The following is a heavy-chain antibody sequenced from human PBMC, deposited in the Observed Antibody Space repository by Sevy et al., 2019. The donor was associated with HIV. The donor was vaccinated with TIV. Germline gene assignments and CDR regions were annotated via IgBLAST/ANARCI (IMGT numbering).Heavy chain of an antibody. CDR1: GYSISSGYY. CDR3: ARDLIAVAGTGTWSLYYYYGMDV. Sequence: SETLSLTCTVSGYSISSGYYWGWIRQPPGKGLEWIGSIYHSGSTYYNPSLKSRVTISVDTSKNQFSLKLSSVTAADTAVYYCARDLIAVAGTGTWSLYYYYGMDVWGQGTTVTVSS. J-gene: IGHJ6*02. D-gene: IGHD6-19*01. V-gene: IGHV4-38-2*02. CDR2: IYHSGST.